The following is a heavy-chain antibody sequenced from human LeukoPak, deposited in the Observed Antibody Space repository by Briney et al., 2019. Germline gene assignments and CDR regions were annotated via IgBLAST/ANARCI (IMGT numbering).Heavy chain of an antibody. V-gene: IGHV4-59*01. J-gene: IGHJ2*01. Sequence: SETLSLTCTVSGGSISSYYWSWIRQPPGKGLEWIGYVYYNGNTNYNPSLKSRVTISLDTSKNQFSLKLISVTAADTAVYYCARTGTYYDILTGYVGGRDWYFDLWGRGTLVTVSS. CDR1: GGSISSYY. CDR2: VYYNGNT. CDR3: ARTGTYYDILTGYVGGRDWYFDL. D-gene: IGHD3-9*01.